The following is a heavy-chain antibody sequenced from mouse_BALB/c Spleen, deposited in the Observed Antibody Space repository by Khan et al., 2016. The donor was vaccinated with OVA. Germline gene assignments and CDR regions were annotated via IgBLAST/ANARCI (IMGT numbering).Heavy chain of an antibody. D-gene: IGHD3-1*01. Sequence: EVQLQESGPGLVKPSQSLSLTCSVTGYSITSGYFWNWIRQFPGNNQEWMGYIRYDGNSNYNPSLKNRTSITRDTSKNQSFLKLNSVTTEDTAKYYCARGGSSGPAWFTYWGQGTLVTVSA. V-gene: IGHV3-6*02. J-gene: IGHJ3*01. CDR1: GYSITSGYF. CDR3: ARGGSSGPAWFTY. CDR2: IRYDGNS.